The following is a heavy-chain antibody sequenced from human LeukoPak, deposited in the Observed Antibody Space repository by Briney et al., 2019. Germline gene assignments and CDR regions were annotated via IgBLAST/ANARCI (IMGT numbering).Heavy chain of an antibody. V-gene: IGHV3-48*03. CDR2: ISSSGSSI. J-gene: IGHJ3*02. Sequence: PGGSLRLSCAASGLTFSSYEMNWVRQAPGKGLEWVSYISSSGSSIYYADSVKGRFTISRGNAKKSLYLQMHSLRAEDTAVYYCARDSHKFDSSGYYPDAFDIWGQGTMVTVSS. CDR1: GLTFSSYE. D-gene: IGHD3-22*01. CDR3: ARDSHKFDSSGYYPDAFDI.